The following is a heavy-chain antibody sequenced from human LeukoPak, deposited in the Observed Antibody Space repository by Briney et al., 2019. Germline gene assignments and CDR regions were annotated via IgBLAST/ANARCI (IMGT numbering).Heavy chain of an antibody. Sequence: PGGSLRLSCAASGFTFSSYAMSWVRQAPGKGLEWVSAISGSGGSTYYADSVKGRFTISRDNSKNTLYLQMNSLRAEDTAVYYCARTWEDVVGPNWFDPWGQGTLVTVSS. D-gene: IGHD2-2*01. CDR1: GFTFSSYA. J-gene: IGHJ5*02. CDR3: ARTWEDVVGPNWFDP. V-gene: IGHV3-23*01. CDR2: ISGSGGST.